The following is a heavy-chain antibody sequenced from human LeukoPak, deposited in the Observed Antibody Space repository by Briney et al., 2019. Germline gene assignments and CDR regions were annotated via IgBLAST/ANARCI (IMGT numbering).Heavy chain of an antibody. V-gene: IGHV1-2*02. J-gene: IGHJ4*02. CDR3: AREGGGYSYGPFDY. CDR1: GYTFTGYY. Sequence: GASVKVSCKASGYTFTGYYMHWVRQAPGQGLEWMGWINPNSGGTNYAQKFQGRVTMTRDTSISTAYMELSRLRSDDTAVYYCAREGGGYSYGPFDYWGKGTLVTVSS. D-gene: IGHD5-18*01. CDR2: INPNSGGT.